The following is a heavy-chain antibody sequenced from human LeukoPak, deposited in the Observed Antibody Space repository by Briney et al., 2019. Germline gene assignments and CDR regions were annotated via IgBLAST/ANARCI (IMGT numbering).Heavy chain of an antibody. CDR1: GYTFTGYH. CDR3: ARDQGSLTRSWYTGY. J-gene: IGHJ4*02. D-gene: IGHD6-13*01. V-gene: IGHV1-2*06. CDR2: INPYSGDT. Sequence: ASVKVSCKXSGYTFTGYHIHWVRQAPGQGLEWMGRINPYSGDTNFAQKFQGRVTMTRDTSITTAYMDLSSLTPDGTAVYFCARDQGSLTRSWYTGYWGQGTQVTVSS.